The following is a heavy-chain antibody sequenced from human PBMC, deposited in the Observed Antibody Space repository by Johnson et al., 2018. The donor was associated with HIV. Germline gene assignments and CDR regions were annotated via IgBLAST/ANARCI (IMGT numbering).Heavy chain of an antibody. V-gene: IGHV3-30*14. CDR1: GFTFRSYA. J-gene: IGHJ3*02. D-gene: IGHD3-22*01. CDR3: AREPLGMGSDYYRRTAAHAFDI. CDR2: IGYDGNDK. Sequence: ASGFTFRSYAMHWVRQAPGKGLEWVAAIGYDGNDKDYADSVKGRFTISRDGSKNTLFLQMNSLRAEDTAVYYCAREPLGMGSDYYRRTAAHAFDIWGQGTMVTVSS.